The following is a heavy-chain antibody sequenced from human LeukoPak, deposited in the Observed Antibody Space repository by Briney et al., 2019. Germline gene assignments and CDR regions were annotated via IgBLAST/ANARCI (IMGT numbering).Heavy chain of an antibody. CDR3: AKDGWAAGDYARVYYYYYMDV. D-gene: IGHD4-17*01. J-gene: IGHJ6*03. V-gene: IGHV3-30*18. CDR1: GFTFSSYA. Sequence: GGSLRLSCAASGFTFSSYAMSWVRQAPGKGLEWVAVISYDGSNKYYADSVKGRFTISRDNSKNTLYLQMNSLRAEDTAVYYCAKDGWAAGDYARVYYYYYMDVWGKGTTVTVSS. CDR2: ISYDGSNK.